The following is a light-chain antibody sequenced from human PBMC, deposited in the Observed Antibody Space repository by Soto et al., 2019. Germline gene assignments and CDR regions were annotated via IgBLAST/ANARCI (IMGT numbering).Light chain of an antibody. CDR3: HQYDSWT. Sequence: EIVLTQSPGTLSLSPGERATLSCRASQSFNSIYLAWYQQKPGQAPRLLICGASSRATGIPDRFSGSGSGTDFTLTISRLEPEDFAVYYCHQYDSWTFGQGTKVDIK. J-gene: IGKJ1*01. CDR1: QSFNSIY. V-gene: IGKV3-20*01. CDR2: GAS.